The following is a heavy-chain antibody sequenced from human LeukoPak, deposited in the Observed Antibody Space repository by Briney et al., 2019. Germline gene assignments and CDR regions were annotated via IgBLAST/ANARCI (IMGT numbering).Heavy chain of an antibody. V-gene: IGHV3-33*08. D-gene: IGHD5-24*01. CDR3: ARNKDDNGYNPLHI. J-gene: IGHJ3*02. Sequence: GGSLRLPCAAPGFTFSTYAMSWVRQAPGKGLEWVAVIWYDGTNKYYADSVQGRFTISRDNSKNTLYLQMNSLRAEDTAVYYCARNKDDNGYNPLHIWGQGTMVTVSS. CDR2: IWYDGTNK. CDR1: GFTFSTYA.